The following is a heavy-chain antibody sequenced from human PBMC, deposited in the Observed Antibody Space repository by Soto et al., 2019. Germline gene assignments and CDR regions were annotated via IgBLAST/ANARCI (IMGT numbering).Heavy chain of an antibody. CDR2: ISGSGGST. CDR3: AKEEYGDYSGFKRY. D-gene: IGHD4-17*01. J-gene: IGHJ4*02. V-gene: IGHV3-23*01. CDR1: GFTFSSYA. Sequence: EVQLLESGGGLVQPGGSLRLSCAASGFTFSSYAMSWVRQAPGKGLELVSAISGSGGSTYYADSVKGRFTISRDKSKKTLYLQMNSLRAEDTAVYYCAKEEYGDYSGFKRYWGQGTLVTVSS.